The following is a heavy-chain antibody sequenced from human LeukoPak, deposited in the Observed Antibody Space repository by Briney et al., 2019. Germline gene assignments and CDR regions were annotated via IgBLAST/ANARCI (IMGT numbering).Heavy chain of an antibody. D-gene: IGHD3-10*01. CDR2: ISYDGSNK. CDR3: AKDLPTYGSGSYYPPYY. Sequence: GRSLRLSCAASGFTFSSYGMHWVRQAPGKGLEWVAVISYDGSNKYYADSVKGRFTISRDNSKNTLYLQMNSLRAEDTAVYYCAKDLPTYGSGSYYPPYYWGQGTLVTVSS. V-gene: IGHV3-30*18. J-gene: IGHJ4*02. CDR1: GFTFSSYG.